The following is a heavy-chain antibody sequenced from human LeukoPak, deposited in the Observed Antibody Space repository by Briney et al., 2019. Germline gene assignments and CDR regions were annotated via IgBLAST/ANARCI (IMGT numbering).Heavy chain of an antibody. CDR2: INPNSGGT. Sequence: ASVKVSCKASGYTFTGYYMHWVRQAPGQGLEWMGWINPNSGGTNYAQKFQGWVTMTRDTSISTAYMELSRLRSDDTAVYYCARASRVTGGQASWFDPWGQGTLVTVSS. CDR3: ARASRVTGGQASWFDP. V-gene: IGHV1-2*04. D-gene: IGHD4-23*01. CDR1: GYTFTGYY. J-gene: IGHJ5*02.